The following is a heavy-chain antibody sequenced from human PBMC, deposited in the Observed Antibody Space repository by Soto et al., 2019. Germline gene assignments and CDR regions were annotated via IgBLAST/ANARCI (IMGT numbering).Heavy chain of an antibody. CDR3: AHIRHNVRLTGPYFDF. V-gene: IGHV2-5*01. D-gene: IGHD7-27*01. CDR2: IYWNDDK. CDR1: GFSLSTSGVG. J-gene: IGHJ4*02. Sequence: VSGPTLVNPAQTLTLTCTFSGFSLSTSGVGVGWIRQPPGKALEWLALIYWNDDKRYSPSLKSRLTITKDTSKNQVVLTMTNMDPVDTATYYCAHIRHNVRLTGPYFDFWCQGTLGTRSS.